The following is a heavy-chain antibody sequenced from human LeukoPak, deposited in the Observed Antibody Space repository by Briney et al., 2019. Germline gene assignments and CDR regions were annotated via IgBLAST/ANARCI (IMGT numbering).Heavy chain of an antibody. CDR2: INSDGSST. CDR3: ARGGFGGYDSSFDY. Sequence: GGSLRLSCAASGFTFSNYWMHWVRQAPGKELVWISRINSDGSSTSYADSVKGRFTISRDNPKNTLYRQMNSLRAEDTAVYYCARGGFGGYDSSFDYWGQGTLVTVSS. D-gene: IGHD5-12*01. J-gene: IGHJ4*02. V-gene: IGHV3-74*01. CDR1: GFTFSNYW.